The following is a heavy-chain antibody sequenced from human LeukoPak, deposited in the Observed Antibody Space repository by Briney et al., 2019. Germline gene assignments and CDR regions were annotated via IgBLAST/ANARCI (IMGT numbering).Heavy chain of an antibody. CDR1: GFTFSSYG. CDR3: TFSTVYYFDY. V-gene: IGHV3-30*03. Sequence: GGSLRLSCAASGFTFSSYGMHWVRQAPGKGLEWVAVISYDGSNKYYADSVKGRFTISRDNSKNTLYLQMNSLRAEDTAVYYCTFSTVYYFDYWGQGTLVTVSS. CDR2: ISYDGSNK. J-gene: IGHJ4*02. D-gene: IGHD3-16*01.